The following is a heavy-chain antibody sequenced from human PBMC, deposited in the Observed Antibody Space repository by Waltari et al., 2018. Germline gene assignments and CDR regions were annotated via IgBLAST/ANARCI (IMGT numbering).Heavy chain of an antibody. J-gene: IGHJ4*02. D-gene: IGHD2-15*01. CDR2: ISGGGDIT. CDR1: GFTFNNYA. V-gene: IGHV3-23*01. CDR3: ARRYCRGGSCYQWFDY. Sequence: EVQLLESGGGLVQPGGSLRLSCTASGFTFNNYAIWVRQAPGKGREWVSAISGGGDITKDADSVKGRFTISRDNSQNTLYLQMNSLRAEDTAVYYCARRYCRGGSCYQWFDYWGQGTLVTVSS.